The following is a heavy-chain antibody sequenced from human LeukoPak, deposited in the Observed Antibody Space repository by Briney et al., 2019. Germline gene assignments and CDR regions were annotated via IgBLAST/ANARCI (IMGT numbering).Heavy chain of an antibody. Sequence: AGSLRLSCAASGFTVSRNYMSWVRQAPGKGLEWVSVIYSGGSTYYADSVKGRFTISRDNSKNTLYLQMNSLRAEDTAVYYCAATYDFWSGYYPPWGQGTLVTVSS. CDR3: AATYDFWSGYYPP. D-gene: IGHD3-3*01. CDR1: GFTVSRNY. CDR2: IYSGGST. J-gene: IGHJ4*02. V-gene: IGHV3-53*01.